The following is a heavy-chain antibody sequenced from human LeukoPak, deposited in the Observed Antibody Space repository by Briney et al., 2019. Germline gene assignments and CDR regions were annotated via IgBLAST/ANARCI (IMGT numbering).Heavy chain of an antibody. V-gene: IGHV1-8*01. Sequence: ASVKVSCKASGYTFTSYDINWVRQATGQGLEWMGWMNPNSGNTGYAQKFQGRVTMTRNTSISTAYMELSSLRSEDTAVYYCARGLNKRSKVGATLGDAFDIWGQGTMVTVSS. J-gene: IGHJ3*02. CDR3: ARGLNKRSKVGATLGDAFDI. CDR2: MNPNSGNT. D-gene: IGHD1-26*01. CDR1: GYTFTSYD.